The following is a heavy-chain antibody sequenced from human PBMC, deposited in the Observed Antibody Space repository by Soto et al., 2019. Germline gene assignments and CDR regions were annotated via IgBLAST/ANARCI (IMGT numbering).Heavy chain of an antibody. V-gene: IGHV1-24*01. Sequence: ASVKVSCKVSGYTLTELSMHWVRQAPGKGLEWMGGFDPEDGETIYAQKFQGRVTMTEDTSTDTAYMELSSLRSEDTAVYYCATTAPNLRFLEWLSTERYYFDYWGQGTLVTVSS. CDR2: FDPEDGET. D-gene: IGHD3-3*01. J-gene: IGHJ4*02. CDR1: GYTLTELS. CDR3: ATTAPNLRFLEWLSTERYYFDY.